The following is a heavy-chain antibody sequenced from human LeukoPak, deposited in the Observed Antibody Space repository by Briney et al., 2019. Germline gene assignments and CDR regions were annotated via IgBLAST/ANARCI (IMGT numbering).Heavy chain of an antibody. Sequence: SETLSLTCTVSGDSIRSYYWSWIRQPPGKGPEWIGNIHYSGSTKYSSSLKSRVTISVDTSNNQFSLRVTSLTAADTAVYYCARLGALHDAFDVWGQGTLVTVSS. CDR3: ARLGALHDAFDV. V-gene: IGHV4-59*12. D-gene: IGHD3-16*01. CDR2: IHYSGST. CDR1: GDSIRSYY. J-gene: IGHJ3*01.